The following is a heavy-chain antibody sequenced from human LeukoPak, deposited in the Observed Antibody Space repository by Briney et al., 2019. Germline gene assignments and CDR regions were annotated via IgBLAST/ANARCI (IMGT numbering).Heavy chain of an antibody. CDR1: GGSISSSSYS. V-gene: IGHV4-39*01. J-gene: IGHJ4*02. D-gene: IGHD6-13*01. CDR2: IYYSGST. CDR3: ARHEQPDSSLDY. Sequence: PSETLSLTCTVSGGSISSSSYSWGWIRQPPGMGLEWIGSIYYSGSTYYNPSLKSRVTISVDTSKNQFSLKLSSVTAADTAVYYCARHEQPDSSLDYWGQGTLVTVSS.